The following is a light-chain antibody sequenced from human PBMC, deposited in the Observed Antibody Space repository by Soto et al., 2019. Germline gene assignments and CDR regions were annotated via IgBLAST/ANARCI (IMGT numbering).Light chain of an antibody. J-gene: IGKJ4*01. CDR1: QSVSSSY. CDR2: GAS. V-gene: IGKV3-20*01. CDR3: QQYGSSPLT. Sequence: EIVWTQSPGTLSLSPGERATLSCRASQSVSSSYLAWYQQKPGQAPRLLIYGASSRATGIPDRFSGSGSGTDFTLTISRLEPEDFAFYYCQQYGSSPLTFGGGTKVDIK.